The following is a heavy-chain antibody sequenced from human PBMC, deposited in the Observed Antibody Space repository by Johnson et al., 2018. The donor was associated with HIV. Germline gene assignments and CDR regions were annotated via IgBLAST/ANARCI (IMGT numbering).Heavy chain of an antibody. D-gene: IGHD3-10*01. V-gene: IGHV3-23*01. J-gene: IGHJ3*02. Sequence: VQLLESGGSVVQPGRSLRLSCAASGFTFSNYAMHWVRQAPGKGLEWVSAIRGSGGSTYYADSVKGRFTISRDNSKNTLYLQMNSLRAEDTAMYYCARAAGSRLVLGRSGAFDIWGQGTMVTVSS. CDR1: GFTFSNYA. CDR2: IRGSGGST. CDR3: ARAAGSRLVLGRSGAFDI.